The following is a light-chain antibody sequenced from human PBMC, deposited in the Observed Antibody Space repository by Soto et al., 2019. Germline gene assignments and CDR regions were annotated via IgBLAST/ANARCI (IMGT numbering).Light chain of an antibody. J-gene: IGLJ1*01. CDR2: EVT. CDR1: GSDIAGYNY. CDR3: TSFTSTNSLYV. V-gene: IGLV2-14*01. Sequence: QSVLTQPASVSGSLGQSITISCTGTGSDIAGYNYISWYQHLPGKAPKLLIYEVTIRPSGISNRFSGSKSGNTASLTISGLQAEDEADYFCTSFTSTNSLYVFGTGIKLTVL.